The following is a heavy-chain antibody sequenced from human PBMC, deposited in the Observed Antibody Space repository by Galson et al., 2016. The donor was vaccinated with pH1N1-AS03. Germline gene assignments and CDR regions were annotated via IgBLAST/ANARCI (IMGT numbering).Heavy chain of an antibody. Sequence: SLRLSCAASGFTFSSYWMSWVRQAPGKGLEWVANMKVDGSEKYYVDSVKGRFTISRDNAKNSLYLQMNSLRAEDTAVYYCASSKLDSSGYYYLDHWGQGTLITVSS. CDR3: ASSKLDSSGYYYLDH. CDR1: GFTFSSYW. D-gene: IGHD3-22*01. J-gene: IGHJ4*02. CDR2: MKVDGSEK. V-gene: IGHV3-7*03.